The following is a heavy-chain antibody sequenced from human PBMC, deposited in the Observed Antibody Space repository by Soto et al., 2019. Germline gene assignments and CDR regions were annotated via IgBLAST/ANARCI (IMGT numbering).Heavy chain of an antibody. CDR2: ITSKSTTI. V-gene: IGHV3-48*02. CDR3: ARQMGACSDSSCYPGPYDS. J-gene: IGHJ5*02. D-gene: IGHD3-16*01. CDR1: GFTFTSYS. Sequence: TGGSLRLSXAASGFTFTSYSMNWVRQAPGQGLEWVSYITSKSTTIKYADSVKGRFTVSRDNAKNSLYLQLNSLRDEDTAVYYCARQMGACSDSSCYPGPYDSWGQGTLVTVSS.